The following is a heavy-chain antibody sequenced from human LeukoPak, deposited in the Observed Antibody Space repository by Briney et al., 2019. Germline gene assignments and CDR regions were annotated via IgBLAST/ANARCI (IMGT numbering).Heavy chain of an antibody. V-gene: IGHV1-8*01. J-gene: IGHJ3*02. D-gene: IGHD5-24*01. CDR1: GYTFTSYD. CDR2: MNPNSGNT. Sequence: ASVKVSCKASGYTFTSYDINWVRQATGQGLEWMGWMNPNSGNTGYAQKFQGRVTMTRNTSISTAYMELSSLRSEDTAVYYCARDVEMATIGVIDIWGQGTMVTVSS. CDR3: ARDVEMATIGVIDI.